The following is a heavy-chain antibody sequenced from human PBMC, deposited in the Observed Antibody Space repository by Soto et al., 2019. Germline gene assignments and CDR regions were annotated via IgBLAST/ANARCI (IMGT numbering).Heavy chain of an antibody. V-gene: IGHV4-4*07. J-gene: IGHJ4*02. D-gene: IGHD2-2*01. CDR2: IDTSGTT. CDR1: GGSISSYY. CDR3: ARVISSRDEYFDY. Sequence: SETLSLTCTVSGGSISSYYVSWIRQSAGKGLEWIGRIDTSGTTNYNPSLKSRVTMSVDASKNHFSLNLSSVTAADTAVYYCARVISSRDEYFDYWGQGTVVTVSS.